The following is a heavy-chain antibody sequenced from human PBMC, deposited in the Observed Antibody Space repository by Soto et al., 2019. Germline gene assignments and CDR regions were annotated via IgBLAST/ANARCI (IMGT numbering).Heavy chain of an antibody. D-gene: IGHD6-13*01. J-gene: IGHJ4*02. CDR3: ARGAYRSSPGNLDY. V-gene: IGHV1-69*01. Sequence: QVQLVQSGAELKKPGSSVKVSCKASGGTFSSYAISWVRQAPGQGLEWMGGIIPIFVTANYAQKFQGRVTITADESTRPAYMELSSLRSEVTAVYYCARGAYRSSPGNLDYWGQGPLLTGS. CDR2: IIPIFVTA. CDR1: GGTFSSYA.